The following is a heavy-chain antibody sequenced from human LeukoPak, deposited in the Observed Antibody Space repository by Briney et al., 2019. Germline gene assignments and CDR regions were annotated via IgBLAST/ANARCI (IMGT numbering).Heavy chain of an antibody. V-gene: IGHV3-30*02. CDR3: AKDLSPGYGARDAFDI. CDR1: GFTFSSYG. CDR2: IRYDGSNK. Sequence: GGSLRLSCAASGFTFSSYGMHWVRQAPGKGLEWVAFIRYDGSNKYYADSVKGRFTISRDNSKNTLYLQMNSLRAEDTAVYYCAKDLSPGYGARDAFDIWGQGTMVTVSS. J-gene: IGHJ3*02. D-gene: IGHD5-12*01.